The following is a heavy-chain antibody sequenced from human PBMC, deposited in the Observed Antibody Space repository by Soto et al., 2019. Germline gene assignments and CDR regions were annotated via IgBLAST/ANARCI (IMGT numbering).Heavy chain of an antibody. D-gene: IGHD6-13*01. J-gene: IGHJ6*02. CDR3: GRGPSPRAPAGGTPYYYAMDV. CDR2: MNPINGAT. CDR1: GYDFTAYD. V-gene: IGHV1-8*02. Sequence: ASVKVSCKASGYDFTAYDINWVRQASGQGLEWMGWMNPINGATGSARRFQGRVSMTRNTATGTAYLELTSLRSDDSAVYYCGRGPSPRAPAGGTPYYYAMDVWGQGTPVTVYS.